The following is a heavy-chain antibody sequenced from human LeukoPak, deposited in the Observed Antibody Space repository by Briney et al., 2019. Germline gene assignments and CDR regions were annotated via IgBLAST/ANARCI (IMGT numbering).Heavy chain of an antibody. CDR1: GYTFTSYG. Sequence: GASVKVSCKASGYTFTSYGISWVRQAPGQGLEWMGWISAYNGNTNYAQKLQGRVTMTTDTSTSTAYMELRSLRSDDTAVYYCASLKYQLIYGYYYYYMDVWGKGTTVTVSS. J-gene: IGHJ6*03. CDR2: ISAYNGNT. D-gene: IGHD2-2*02. V-gene: IGHV1-18*01. CDR3: ASLKYQLIYGYYYYYMDV.